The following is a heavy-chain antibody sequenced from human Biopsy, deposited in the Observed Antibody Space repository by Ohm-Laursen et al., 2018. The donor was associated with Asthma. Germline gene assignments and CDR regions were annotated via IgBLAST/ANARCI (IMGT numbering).Heavy chain of an antibody. J-gene: IGHJ4*02. D-gene: IGHD3-22*01. CDR1: GGSISNTNW. V-gene: IGHV4-4*01. CDR3: ARAPIPAYSDSSGFDL. Sequence: PGTLSLTCAVSGGSISNTNWGSWVRQSPGKGLEWLGGIIPSGSTNVNPSLKSRVTMSVDKSKNQFSLNLRSVAAAAAAVYFCARAPIPAYSDSSGFDLWGQGTLVTVSS. CDR2: IIPSGST.